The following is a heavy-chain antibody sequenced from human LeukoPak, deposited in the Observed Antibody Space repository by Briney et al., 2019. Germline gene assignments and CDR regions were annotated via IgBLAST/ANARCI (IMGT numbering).Heavy chain of an antibody. CDR2: ISAYNGNT. J-gene: IGHJ5*02. Sequence: ASVKVSCKASGYTFTSYGISWVRQAAGQGVEWNGWISAYNGNTNYAQKLQGRVTMTTDTSTSTAYMELRSLRSDDTAVYYCARQVRDPDWFDPWGQGTLVTVSS. CDR1: GYTFTSYG. V-gene: IGHV1-18*01. CDR3: ARQVRDPDWFDP. D-gene: IGHD4/OR15-4a*01.